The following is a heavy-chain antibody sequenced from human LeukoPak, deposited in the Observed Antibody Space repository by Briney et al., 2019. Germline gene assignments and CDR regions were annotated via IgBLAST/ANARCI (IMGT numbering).Heavy chain of an antibody. CDR3: AKFFRRVATLWEYYDC. D-gene: IGHD5-12*01. J-gene: IGHJ4*02. V-gene: IGHV3-23*01. CDR2: ISGSGGHT. Sequence: GGSLRLSCAASGFTFSSYSMNWVRQAPGKGLEWVSTISGSGGHTYHADSVKGRFTISRDNSRDTLYLQMNSLRAEDTAVYYCAKFFRRVATLWEYYDCWGQGTLVTVSS. CDR1: GFTFSSYS.